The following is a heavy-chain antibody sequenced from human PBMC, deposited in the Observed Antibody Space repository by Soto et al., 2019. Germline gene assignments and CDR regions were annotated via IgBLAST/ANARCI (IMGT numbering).Heavy chain of an antibody. D-gene: IGHD4-4*01. CDR1: GFTFSSYG. CDR2: IWYDASNK. CDR3: AKGSYIYYGMDV. J-gene: IGHJ6*02. V-gene: IGHV3-30*02. Sequence: GGSLRLSCAASGFTFSSYGMHWVRQAPGKGLEWVAVIWYDASNKYYVDSVKGRFTISRDNSKNTLYLQMNSLRTEDTALYYCAKGSYIYYGMDVWGQGTTVTVSS.